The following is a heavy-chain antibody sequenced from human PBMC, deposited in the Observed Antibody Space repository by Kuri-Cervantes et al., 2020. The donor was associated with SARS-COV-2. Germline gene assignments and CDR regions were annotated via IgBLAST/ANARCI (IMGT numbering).Heavy chain of an antibody. V-gene: IGHV3-53*01. CDR2: IYSGGST. Sequence: GESLKLSCAASGFTVSYNYMSWVRQAPGKGLEWVSVIYSGGSTYYADSVKGRFTISRDNSKNTLYLQMISLRAEDTAVYYCASIVTGDSSGYYWGQGTLVTVSS. D-gene: IGHD3-22*01. CDR3: ASIVTGDSSGYY. CDR1: GFTVSYNY. J-gene: IGHJ4*02.